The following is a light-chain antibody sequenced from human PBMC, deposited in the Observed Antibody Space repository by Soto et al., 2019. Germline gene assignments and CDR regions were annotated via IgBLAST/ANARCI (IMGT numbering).Light chain of an antibody. CDR1: SSNIGNNY. J-gene: IGLJ3*02. CDR2: GND. V-gene: IGLV1-47*02. CDR3: ATWGDSLSDGV. Sequence: QPVLTQPPSASGTPGQRVTISCSGSSSNIGNNYISWYQQLPGTAPKLLIYGNDQRPSGVPDRFSGSKSGTSASLAISGLRTEDEADYYCATWGDSLSDGVFGGGTKVTVL.